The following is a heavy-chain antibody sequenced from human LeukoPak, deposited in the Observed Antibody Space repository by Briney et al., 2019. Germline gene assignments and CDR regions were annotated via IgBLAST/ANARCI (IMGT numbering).Heavy chain of an antibody. J-gene: IGHJ3*02. V-gene: IGHV3-9*01. D-gene: IGHD5-12*01. CDR2: ITWNSGPI. CDR1: GFTFDDYA. CDR3: VKDREYSGYDSSGAFDS. Sequence: GGSLRLSCAASGFTFDDYAMHWVRQAPGKGLGWVSGITWNSGPIGYADSVKGRFTITRDNAKSSLYLQMNSLRPEDTALYFCVKDREYSGYDSSGAFDSCGQGTMVTVSS.